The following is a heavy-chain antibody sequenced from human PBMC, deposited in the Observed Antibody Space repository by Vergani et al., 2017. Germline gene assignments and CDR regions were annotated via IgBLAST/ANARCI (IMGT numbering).Heavy chain of an antibody. Sequence: EVHLVESGGGLVQPGRSLRLSCSGSGFTLGDYAMTWVRQAPGKGLEWVAFIWSKPYGGTTEYAASVKGRFTISRDDSKSIAYLQMSSLKAEDTAVYYCTRDRIDDSYASFDYWGQGTLVTVSP. CDR2: IWSKPYGGTT. CDR3: TRDRIDDSYASFDY. J-gene: IGHJ4*02. CDR1: GFTLGDYA. V-gene: IGHV3-49*04. D-gene: IGHD3-16*01.